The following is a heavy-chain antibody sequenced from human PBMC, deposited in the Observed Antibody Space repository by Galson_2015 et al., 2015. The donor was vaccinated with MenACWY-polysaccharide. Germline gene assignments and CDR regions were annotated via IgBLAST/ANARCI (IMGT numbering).Heavy chain of an antibody. Sequence: SLRLSCAASGFTFSRYWMHWVRQGPGKGLEWVSRINSDGTSTSYGDSVKGRFTVSRDNAKNTLYLQMNSLRAEDTAVYYCATRNIVTGEYFDYWGQGTLVTVSS. J-gene: IGHJ4*02. CDR1: GFTFSRYW. CDR3: ATRNIVTGEYFDY. D-gene: IGHD7-27*01. CDR2: INSDGTST. V-gene: IGHV3-74*01.